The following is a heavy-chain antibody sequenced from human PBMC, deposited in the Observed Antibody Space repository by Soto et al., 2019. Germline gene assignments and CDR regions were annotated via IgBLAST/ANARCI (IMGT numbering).Heavy chain of an antibody. Sequence: QVQLVQSGAEVRKPGASVKVSCKASGYPFRNYAIHWVRQAPGQGLEWMGWIHAGDGDAIYSQKFHGRVSFTSDTSANTVYMELSSLKSEDTGVFYCARRGGSGNEYHGVDHWGQGTQVTVSS. V-gene: IGHV1-3*01. CDR1: GYPFRNYA. CDR2: IHAGDGDA. D-gene: IGHD3-10*01. J-gene: IGHJ4*02. CDR3: ARRGGSGNEYHGVDH.